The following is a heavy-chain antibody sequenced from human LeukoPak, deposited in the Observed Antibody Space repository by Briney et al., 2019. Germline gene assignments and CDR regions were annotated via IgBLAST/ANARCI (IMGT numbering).Heavy chain of an antibody. Sequence: LGGSLSLSCEASGFTFDDYGMSWVRQPPGKGLEWVSGISRNGGSTDYADSVKGRFTISRDNAKNSHFLQMNSLRVEDTAFYYCARGFRNGPFDCWGQGTLVTVSS. V-gene: IGHV3-20*04. CDR2: ISRNGGST. CDR1: GFTFDDYG. CDR3: ARGFRNGPFDC. D-gene: IGHD2-8*01. J-gene: IGHJ4*02.